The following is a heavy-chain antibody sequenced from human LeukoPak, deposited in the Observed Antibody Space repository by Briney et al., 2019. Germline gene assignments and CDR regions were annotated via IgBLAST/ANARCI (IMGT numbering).Heavy chain of an antibody. J-gene: IGHJ4*02. V-gene: IGHV3-33*08. CDR1: GFTFSSYG. CDR2: MWHDGSNK. CDR3: ARGYYDSSGYFYFDY. D-gene: IGHD3-22*01. Sequence: PGGSLRLSCAASGFTFSSYGMHWVRQAPGKGLEWVAVMWHDGSNKDYGDSVKGRFTISRDNSKNTLYLQMNSLRAEDTAVYYCARGYYDSSGYFYFDYWGQGTLVTVSS.